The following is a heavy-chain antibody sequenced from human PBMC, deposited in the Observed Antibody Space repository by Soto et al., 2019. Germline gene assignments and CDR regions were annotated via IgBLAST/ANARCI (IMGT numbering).Heavy chain of an antibody. CDR3: ARSRVRGGYYFDY. CDR2: INTGNGNT. D-gene: IGHD3-16*01. J-gene: IGHJ4*02. V-gene: IGHV1-3*04. Sequence: GDSVKVSCKASGYTFTTYAIHWVRQAPGQSLEWMGWINTGNGNTYYSQKMQARVTITRDTSASTAYMELSRLRSEDTAVYYCARSRVRGGYYFDYWGQGALVTVS. CDR1: GYTFTTYA.